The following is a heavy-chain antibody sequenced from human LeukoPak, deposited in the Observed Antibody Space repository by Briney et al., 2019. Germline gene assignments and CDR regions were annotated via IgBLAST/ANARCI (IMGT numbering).Heavy chain of an antibody. D-gene: IGHD3-22*01. V-gene: IGHV3-53*01. CDR1: GFTFSNYG. CDR3: ARDLIGTY. J-gene: IGHJ4*02. CDR2: IYSGGNT. Sequence: GGSLRLSCVASGFTFSNYGMSWVRLAPGKGLEWVSVIYSGGNTYYADSVKGRFTISRDNSKNTLYLQMNSLRAEDTAVYYCARDLIGTYWGQGTLVTVSS.